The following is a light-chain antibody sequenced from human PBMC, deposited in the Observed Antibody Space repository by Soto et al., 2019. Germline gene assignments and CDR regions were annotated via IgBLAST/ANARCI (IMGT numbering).Light chain of an antibody. Sequence: EILMTQSPATLSVFPGERVTLSCRASQSVSSNLAWYQQKPGQPPRLLIYGSSTRATGIPARFSGSGSGTEFTLTISSLQSEDFAVYYCQQYNNWPRTFGQGTK. CDR2: GSS. V-gene: IGKV3-15*01. J-gene: IGKJ1*01. CDR3: QQYNNWPRT. CDR1: QSVSSN.